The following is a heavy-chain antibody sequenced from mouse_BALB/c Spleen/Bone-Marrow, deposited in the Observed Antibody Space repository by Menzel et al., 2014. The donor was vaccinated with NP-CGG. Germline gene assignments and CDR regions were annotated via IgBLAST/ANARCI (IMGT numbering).Heavy chain of an antibody. J-gene: IGHJ1*01. CDR1: GFTFSSYG. CDR3: ARVYGWYFDV. CDR2: INNNGGST. V-gene: IGHV5-6-3*01. D-gene: IGHD1-1*01. Sequence: EVQLVESGGGLVQPGRSLKLSCVASGFTFSSYGMSWVRQTPDKRLELVATINNNGGSTYYPDSVKGQFTISRDNAKNTLYLQMSSLKSEDTAMYYCARVYGWYFDVRGAGTTVTVS.